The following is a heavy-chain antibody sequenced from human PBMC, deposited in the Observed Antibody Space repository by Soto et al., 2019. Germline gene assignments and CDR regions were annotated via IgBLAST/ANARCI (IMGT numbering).Heavy chain of an antibody. CDR2: IYWDDDK. CDR3: AHTIPSEVIDY. Sequence: QITLKESGPTLVKPTQTLTLTCTFSGFSLSTSGVGVGWIRQPPGKALEWLALIYWDDDKRYSPSLKSRLTITKDPSKNQMVLTMTNMDPVDTATYYCAHTIPSEVIDYWGQGTLVTVSS. CDR1: GFSLSTSGVG. V-gene: IGHV2-5*02. J-gene: IGHJ4*02.